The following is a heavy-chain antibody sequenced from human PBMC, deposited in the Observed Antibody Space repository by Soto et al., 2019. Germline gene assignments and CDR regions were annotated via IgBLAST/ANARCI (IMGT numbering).Heavy chain of an antibody. CDR3: AKDGSNVRPGHYYFAN. J-gene: IGHJ4*02. D-gene: IGHD4-4*01. Sequence: EVQLLESGGGLVHLGGSLRLSCAASGFPFRNSAMGWVRQTPGRGLEWVSGIRNGRAYYADFAKGRFTISRADSPNTLYLEMYSLTADDTALYFCAKDGSNVRPGHYYFANWGQGALVTVAA. CDR2: IRNGRA. V-gene: IGHV3-23*01. CDR1: GFPFRNSA.